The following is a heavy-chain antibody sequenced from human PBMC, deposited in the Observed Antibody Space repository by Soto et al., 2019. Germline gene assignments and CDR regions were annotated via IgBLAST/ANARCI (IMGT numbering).Heavy chain of an antibody. CDR3: AREVDWNYVI. Sequence: QVQLVQSGAEVKKPGSSVKVSCKASGGSFSNYGITWVRQAPGLGLEWVGGIIPVSGKGDYAQKFQGRVRITADKSATTAYMELSRLTSGDTAVYYCAREVDWNYVIWGQGTLVTVSS. CDR2: IIPVSGKG. V-gene: IGHV1-69*06. CDR1: GGSFSNYG. J-gene: IGHJ4*02. D-gene: IGHD1-7*01.